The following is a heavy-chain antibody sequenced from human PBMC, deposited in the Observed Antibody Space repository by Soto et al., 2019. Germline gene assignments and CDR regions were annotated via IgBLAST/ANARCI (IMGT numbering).Heavy chain of an antibody. D-gene: IGHD3-3*01. CDR1: GFSLSTSGVG. Sequence: QITLKESGPTLVKPTQTLTLTCTFSGFSLSTSGVGVGWIRQPPGKALEWLALIYWNDDKRYSPSLKSRLTNTKDTSKNQVVLTKTNMEPVDKATYFCAPSYYGFWNGYWYYFRMDVWGQGTTVTVSS. J-gene: IGHJ6*02. V-gene: IGHV2-5*01. CDR2: IYWNDDK. CDR3: APSYYGFWNGYWYYFRMDV.